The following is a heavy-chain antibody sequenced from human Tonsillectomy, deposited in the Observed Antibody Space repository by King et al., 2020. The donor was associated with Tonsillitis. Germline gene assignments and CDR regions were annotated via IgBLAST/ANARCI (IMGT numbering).Heavy chain of an antibody. CDR1: GYSFSNYW. Sequence: QLVQSGAEVKKPGESLKISCKGSGYSFSNYWIGWGRQLPRKGLEWMGIIYPGDSDTRFSPSCQGQVTFSAVRSISAPYLQWSSLKASDTAMYYCASLAAAAPSYFDYWGQGTLVTVSS. J-gene: IGHJ4*02. CDR2: IYPGDSDT. D-gene: IGHD6-13*01. V-gene: IGHV5-51*03. CDR3: ASLAAAAPSYFDY.